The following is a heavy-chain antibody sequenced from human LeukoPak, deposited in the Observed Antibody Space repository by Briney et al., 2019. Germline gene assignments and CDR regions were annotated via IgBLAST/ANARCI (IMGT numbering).Heavy chain of an antibody. CDR1: GFTFSSYE. D-gene: IGHD5-18*01. V-gene: IGHV3-48*03. CDR3: AWRGGYSYALGY. J-gene: IGHJ4*02. CDR2: ISSSGSTI. Sequence: GGSLRLSCAASGFTFSSYEMNWVRQAPGKGLEWVSYISSSGSTIYYADSVEGRFTISRDNAKNSLYLQMNSLRAEDTAVYYCAWRGGYSYALGYWGQGTLVTVSS.